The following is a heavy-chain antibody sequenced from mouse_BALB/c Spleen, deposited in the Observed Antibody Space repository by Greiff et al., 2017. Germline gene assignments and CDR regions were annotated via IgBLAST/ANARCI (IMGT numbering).Heavy chain of an antibody. CDR1: GFAFSSYD. J-gene: IGHJ4*01. CDR3: ARQGYYYGSSSYAMDY. V-gene: IGHV5-12-1*01. CDR2: ISSGGGST. D-gene: IGHD1-1*01. Sequence: EVQRVESGGGLVKPGGSLKLSCAASGFAFSSYDMSWVRQTPEKRLEWVAYISSGGGSTYYPDTVKGRFTISRDNAKNTLYLQMSSLKSEDTAMYYCARQGYYYGSSSYAMDYWGQGTSVTVSS.